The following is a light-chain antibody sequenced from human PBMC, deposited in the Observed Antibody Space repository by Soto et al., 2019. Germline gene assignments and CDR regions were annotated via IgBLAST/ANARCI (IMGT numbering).Light chain of an antibody. Sequence: EIVMPQSPATLSVSPGERATLSCRASQSVSSYLAWFQQKPGQAPRLLIYDASNRAPGIPARFSGSGSGTDFTLTIRSLEPADFAVYYCQQRSNWPITFGQGTRLE. V-gene: IGKV3-11*01. CDR3: QQRSNWPIT. CDR1: QSVSSY. CDR2: DAS. J-gene: IGKJ5*01.